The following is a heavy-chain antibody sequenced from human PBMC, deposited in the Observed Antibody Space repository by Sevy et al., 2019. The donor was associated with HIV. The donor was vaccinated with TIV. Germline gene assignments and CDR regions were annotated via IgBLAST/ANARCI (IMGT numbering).Heavy chain of an antibody. CDR2: LSPYGGLA. J-gene: IGHJ4*02. D-gene: IGHD2-21*02. CDR3: ARPESYGGDCYYLDY. CDR1: GYTFTDSD. V-gene: IGHV1-8*01. Sequence: ASVKVSCKVSGYTFTDSDIIWVRQANGQGLECLGWLSPYGGLATETQKFQGRVTMTRNPSISTVYMELSSLRFEDSAVYYCARPESYGGDCYYLDYWGQGTRVTVSS.